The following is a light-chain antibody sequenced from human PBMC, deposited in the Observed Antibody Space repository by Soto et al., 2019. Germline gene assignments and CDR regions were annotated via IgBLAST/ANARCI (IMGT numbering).Light chain of an antibody. Sequence: ELVLTPSPATLSVSPGERATLSCRASQSVSSNLAWYQQKPGQAPRLLIYGASTRATGIPARFSGSGSGTEFTLTISSLQSEDFAVYYCQQYNNWPPDTFGQGTRLEIK. J-gene: IGKJ5*01. V-gene: IGKV3D-15*01. CDR3: QQYNNWPPDT. CDR2: GAS. CDR1: QSVSSN.